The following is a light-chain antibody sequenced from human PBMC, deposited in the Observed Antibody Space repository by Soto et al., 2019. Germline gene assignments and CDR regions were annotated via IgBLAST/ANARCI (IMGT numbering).Light chain of an antibody. CDR3: QQYNSWPT. CDR2: DAS. J-gene: IGKJ4*01. Sequence: IVMTQTPATLSVSPGERVTQSCRASQSVSYHVAWYQQKPGQTPRLVMYDASSRASGIPARFSGSRSGTEFSLTISSLQSEDFGVYYCQQYNSWPTFGGGTKVDIK. CDR1: QSVSYH. V-gene: IGKV3-15*01.